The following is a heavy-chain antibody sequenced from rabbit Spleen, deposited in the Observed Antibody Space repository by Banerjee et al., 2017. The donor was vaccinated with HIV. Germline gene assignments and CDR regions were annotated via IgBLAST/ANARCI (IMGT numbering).Heavy chain of an antibody. Sequence: EQLLESGGGLVKPEGSLKLSCTASGFSFSNKAVMCWVRQAPGKGLEWIACINTATGKGVYANWAKGRFTISRTSSTTVTLQMTSLTVADTATYFCARDSGSDAYIDGVFNLWGQGTLVTVS. CDR2: INTATGKG. V-gene: IGHV1S45*01. CDR1: GFSFSNKAV. CDR3: ARDSGSDAYIDGVFNL. J-gene: IGHJ4*01. D-gene: IGHD4-2*01.